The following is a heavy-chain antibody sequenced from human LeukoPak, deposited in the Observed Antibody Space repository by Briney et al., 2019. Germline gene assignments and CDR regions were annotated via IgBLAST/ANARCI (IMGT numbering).Heavy chain of an antibody. CDR2: ISAYNGNT. J-gene: IGHJ4*02. V-gene: IGHV1-18*01. Sequence: ASVKVSCKASGYSFTSYGISWVRQAPGQGLEWMGWISAYNGNTNYAQKLQGRVTMTTDTSTSTAYMELRSLRSDDTAVYYCASRTRNCSSTSCQIFDYWGQGTLVTVPS. D-gene: IGHD2-2*01. CDR1: GYSFTSYG. CDR3: ASRTRNCSSTSCQIFDY.